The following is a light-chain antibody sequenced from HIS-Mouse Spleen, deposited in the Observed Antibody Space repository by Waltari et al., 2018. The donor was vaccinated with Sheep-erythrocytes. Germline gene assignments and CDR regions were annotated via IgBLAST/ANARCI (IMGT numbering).Light chain of an antibody. CDR1: NIGSKS. V-gene: IGLV3-21*02. J-gene: IGLJ2*01. CDR3: QVWDSSSDHVV. CDR2: DDN. Sequence: SYVLTQPPSVSVAPGQTARITCGGNNIGSKSVHWYQQKPGQAPVLVVYDDNDRPSGIPERFDGSNSGNTATLTSSRVEAGDEADYYCQVWDSSSDHVVFGGGTKLTVL.